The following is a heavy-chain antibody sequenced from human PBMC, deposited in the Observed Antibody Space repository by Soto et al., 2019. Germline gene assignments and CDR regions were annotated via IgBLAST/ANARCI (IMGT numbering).Heavy chain of an antibody. Sequence: GGSLRLCCVASEFTFSSYEMNWVRQAPGKGLEWVSYISSSGGTIYYTDSVKGRFTISRDNAKKSLYLQMNSLRAEDTAVYYCVRFGGAAAGPGDYWGQGTLVTVSS. CDR3: VRFGGAAAGPGDY. J-gene: IGHJ4*02. CDR1: EFTFSSYE. V-gene: IGHV3-48*03. CDR2: ISSSGGTI. D-gene: IGHD6-13*01.